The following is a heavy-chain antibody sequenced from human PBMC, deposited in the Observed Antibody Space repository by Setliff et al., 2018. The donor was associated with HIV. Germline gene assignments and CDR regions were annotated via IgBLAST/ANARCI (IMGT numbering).Heavy chain of an antibody. Sequence: PSDTLSLTCAVYGESFSRYYFTWIRQAPGRGLEWIGEINHSAFTKYNPSLASRVTMSIDTSKNQFSLLLSSVTAADTAMYFCARRPGGITRARLDNWGQGTRVTVSS. CDR1: GESFSRYY. V-gene: IGHV4-34*01. D-gene: IGHD3-16*01. J-gene: IGHJ4*02. CDR3: ARRPGGITRARLDN. CDR2: INHSAFT.